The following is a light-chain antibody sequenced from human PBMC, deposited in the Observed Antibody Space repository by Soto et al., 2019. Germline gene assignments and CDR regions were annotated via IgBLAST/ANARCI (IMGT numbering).Light chain of an antibody. Sequence: QSVLTQPPSASGTPGQSVTIPCTGTSSDVGDYNYVSWYQQHPGKAPKLMIYEVSRRPSGVPDRLSGSKSGNTASLTVSGLQAEDEADYYCSSNAGSNNLVFGGGTK. J-gene: IGLJ2*01. CDR1: SSDVGDYNY. CDR3: SSNAGSNNLV. V-gene: IGLV2-8*01. CDR2: EVS.